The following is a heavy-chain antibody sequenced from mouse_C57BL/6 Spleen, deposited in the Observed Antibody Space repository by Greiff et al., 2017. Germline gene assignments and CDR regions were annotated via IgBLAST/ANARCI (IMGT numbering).Heavy chain of an antibody. V-gene: IGHV1-61*01. CDR2: IYPSDSET. Sequence: QVQLQQPGAELVRPGSSVKLSCKASGYTFTSYWMAWVKQRPGQGLEWIGNIYPSDSETHYNQKFKDKATLTVDKSSSTAYMQLSSLTSEDSAVYYCARYSSGYYFDYWGQGTTLTVSS. CDR1: GYTFTSYW. D-gene: IGHD3-2*02. J-gene: IGHJ2*01. CDR3: ARYSSGYYFDY.